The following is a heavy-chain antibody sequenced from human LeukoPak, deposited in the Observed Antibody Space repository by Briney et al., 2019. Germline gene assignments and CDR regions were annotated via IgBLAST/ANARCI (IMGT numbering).Heavy chain of an antibody. V-gene: IGHV2-5*02. J-gene: IGHJ4*02. Sequence: SGPTLVNPIETLTLTCTFSGFSLSTSGVGVGWIRQPPGKALEWLAPIYWDDDKRYSPSLKSRLTITKVTSTNQVVLAMTNMDPVDTGTYYCAHRRGGYNWNHGDFDYWGQGTLVTVSS. CDR1: GFSLSTSGVG. CDR3: AHRRGGYNWNHGDFDY. CDR2: IYWDDDK. D-gene: IGHD1-14*01.